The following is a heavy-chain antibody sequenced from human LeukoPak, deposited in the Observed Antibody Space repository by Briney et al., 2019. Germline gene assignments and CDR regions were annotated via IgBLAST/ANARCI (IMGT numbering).Heavy chain of an antibody. D-gene: IGHD6-19*01. CDR1: GFPFADYN. CDR2: IYYDGTIQ. Sequence: GGSLRLSCAASGFPFADYNMHWVRQAPGKGLEWEAVIYYDGTIQFYADSVKGRFTISRDNSKNTLSLQMNSLRAGDTAVYYCARSPSSGWYFDYWGQGTLVTVSS. J-gene: IGHJ4*02. CDR3: ARSPSSGWYFDY. V-gene: IGHV3-33*01.